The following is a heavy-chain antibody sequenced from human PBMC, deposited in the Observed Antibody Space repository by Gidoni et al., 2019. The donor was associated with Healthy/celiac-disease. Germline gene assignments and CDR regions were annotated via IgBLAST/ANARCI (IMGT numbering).Heavy chain of an antibody. CDR1: GFTFSSYA. CDR3: ARDLKGSGSYYNYYYYYGMDV. D-gene: IGHD3-10*01. J-gene: IGHJ6*02. V-gene: IGHV3-30-3*01. CDR2: ISYDGSNK. Sequence: QVQLVESGGGVVQPGRSLRLSCAASGFTFSSYAMHWVRQAPGKGLEWVAVISYDGSNKYYADSVKGRFTISRDNSKNTLYLQMNSLRAEDTAVYYCARDLKGSGSYYNYYYYYGMDVWGQGTTVTVSS.